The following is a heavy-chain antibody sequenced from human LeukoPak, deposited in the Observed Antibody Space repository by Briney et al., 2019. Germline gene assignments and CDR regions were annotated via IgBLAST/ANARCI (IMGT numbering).Heavy chain of an antibody. D-gene: IGHD2-21*01. CDR3: ARQGFDSGFDY. V-gene: IGHV3-66*04. Sequence: GGALRLSCAASGFSFRRYYMSWVRQAPGKELQWVSVLFSGGDTYYADSVKDRFSISRDSSRETLFLQMNSLRADDTAVYYCARQGFDSGFDYWGHGTMVTVSS. CDR2: LFSGGDT. J-gene: IGHJ4*01. CDR1: GFSFRRYY.